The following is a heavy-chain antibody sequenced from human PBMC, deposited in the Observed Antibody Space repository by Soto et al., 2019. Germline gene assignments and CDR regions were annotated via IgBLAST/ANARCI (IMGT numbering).Heavy chain of an antibody. CDR1: GGSISSGGYS. CDR2: IYHSGST. CDR3: ATSRGVMVRGFDP. J-gene: IGHJ5*02. D-gene: IGHD3-10*01. V-gene: IGHV4-30-2*01. Sequence: QLQLQESGSGLVKPSQTLSLTCAVSGGSISSGGYSWSWIRQPPGKGLEWIGYIYHSGSTYYNPSLKSRVTISVDRSKNQFSLKLSSVTAADTAVYYCATSRGVMVRGFDPWGQGTLVTVSS.